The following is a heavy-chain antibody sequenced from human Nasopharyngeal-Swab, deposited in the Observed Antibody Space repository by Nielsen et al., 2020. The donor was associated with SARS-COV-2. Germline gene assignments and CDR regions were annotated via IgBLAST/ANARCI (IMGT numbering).Heavy chain of an antibody. D-gene: IGHD3-3*01. CDR1: GFPFSSYN. J-gene: IGHJ6*02. CDR3: ARDSSDFWSGWTDTEYYYYYYGMDV. V-gene: IGHV3-48*02. Sequence: GESLKISCAASGFPFSSYNMNWVRQAPGKGLAWVSYISCGSSSIYYADSVKGRFTISRDNAKNSLYLQMNSLRDEDTAVYYCARDSSDFWSGWTDTEYYYYYYGMDVWGQGTTVTVSS. CDR2: ISCGSSSI.